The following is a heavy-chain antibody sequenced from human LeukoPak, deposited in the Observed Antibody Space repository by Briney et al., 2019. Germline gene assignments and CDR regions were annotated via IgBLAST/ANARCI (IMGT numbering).Heavy chain of an antibody. CDR3: ARDGNVVVTAILWLATD. Sequence: GGSLRLSCAASGLTFSSYAMHWVRQAPGKGLEWVAVISYDGSNKYYADSVKGRFTISRDNSKNTLYLQMNSLRAEDTAVYYCARDGNVVVTAILWLATDWGQGTLVTVSS. CDR1: GLTFSSYA. J-gene: IGHJ4*02. V-gene: IGHV3-30-3*01. CDR2: ISYDGSNK. D-gene: IGHD2-21*02.